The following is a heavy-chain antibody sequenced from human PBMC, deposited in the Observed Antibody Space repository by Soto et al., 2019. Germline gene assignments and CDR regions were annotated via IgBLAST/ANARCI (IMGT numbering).Heavy chain of an antibody. J-gene: IGHJ4*02. Sequence: QVQLVQSGAEVKKPGASVKVSCKASGYSFSNYGISWVRQAPGQGLEWMGWISGTNDKTMSVVRLQDRLTMTTDTSTRTAYMELRSLRSDDTAVFYCVRHRVGALTSPGDFDYWGQGTLVTVSS. CDR1: GYSFSNYG. CDR2: ISGTNDKT. V-gene: IGHV1-18*01. CDR3: VRHRVGALTSPGDFDY. D-gene: IGHD3-16*01.